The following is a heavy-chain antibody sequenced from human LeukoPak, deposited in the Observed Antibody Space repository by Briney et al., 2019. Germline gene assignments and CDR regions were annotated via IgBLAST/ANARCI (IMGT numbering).Heavy chain of an antibody. D-gene: IGHD5-12*01. V-gene: IGHV3-23*01. J-gene: IGHJ6*02. CDR1: GFSFSTSP. CDR2: MNNGPGAT. CDR3: AKTHYDLLDV. Sequence: GGSLRLSCAASGFSFSTSPMGWVRQPPGKGLEWVSAMNNGPGATFYRDSVRGRFTFSRDDSKSTLYLQMNSLRAEDTGTYYCAKTHYDLLDVWGQGTTVTVSS.